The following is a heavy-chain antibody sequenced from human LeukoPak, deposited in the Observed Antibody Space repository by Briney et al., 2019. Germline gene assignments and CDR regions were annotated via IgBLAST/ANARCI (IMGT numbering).Heavy chain of an antibody. CDR3: ARGDAARHPYYGMDV. Sequence: GESLKISCKGSGYSFTNYWIGWVRQMPGKGLEWMGIIYPGDSDTRYSPSFQGQVTISADKSISTAYLQWSSLKASDTAMYYCARGDAARHPYYGMDVWGQGTTVTVSS. CDR1: GYSFTNYW. D-gene: IGHD6-6*01. J-gene: IGHJ6*02. V-gene: IGHV5-51*01. CDR2: IYPGDSDT.